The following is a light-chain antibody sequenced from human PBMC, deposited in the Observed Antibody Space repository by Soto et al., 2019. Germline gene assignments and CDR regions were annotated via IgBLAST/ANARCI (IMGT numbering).Light chain of an antibody. V-gene: IGKV3-20*01. CDR3: QQYGSSPRT. J-gene: IGKJ2*01. CDR2: GAS. CDR1: QSVDSNY. Sequence: EIVLTQSPGTLSLSPGERATLSCRASQSVDSNYLAWFQQKPGQAPRLLIYGASSGATGIPDRFRGSGSGTDFTLTISRLEPEDFAVYYCQQYGSSPRTFGQGTKLEIK.